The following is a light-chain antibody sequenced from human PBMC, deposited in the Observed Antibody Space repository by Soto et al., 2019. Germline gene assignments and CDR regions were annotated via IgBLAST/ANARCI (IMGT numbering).Light chain of an antibody. Sequence: QSALTQPASVSGSPEQSITISCTGTSSDIGDHNSVSWYLQQPGKAPKLMIYAVSNRPSGVSNRFSGSKSGNTASLTISGLQAEDEADYYCSSYTTSTTVIFGGGTKVTVL. J-gene: IGLJ2*01. CDR2: AVS. CDR3: SSYTTSTTVI. V-gene: IGLV2-14*03. CDR1: SSDIGDHNS.